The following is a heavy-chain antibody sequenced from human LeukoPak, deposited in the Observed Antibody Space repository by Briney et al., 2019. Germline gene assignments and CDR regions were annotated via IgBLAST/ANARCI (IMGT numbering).Heavy chain of an antibody. J-gene: IGHJ4*02. CDR2: IYPGDSDT. D-gene: IGHD3-16*01. V-gene: IGHV5-51*01. CDR3: ATSVPYDYVWGSYHRFDY. CDR1: GYSFSSYL. Sequence: GESLKISCKGSGYSFSSYLIGWVRQMPGKGLEWMGIIYPGDSDTRYSPSFQGQVTISADKSICTAYLQWSSLKASDTAMYYCATSVPYDYVWGSYHRFDYWGQGTLVTVSS.